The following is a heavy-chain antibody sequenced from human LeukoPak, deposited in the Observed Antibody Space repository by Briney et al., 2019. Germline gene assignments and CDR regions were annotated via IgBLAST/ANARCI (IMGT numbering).Heavy chain of an antibody. CDR2: FDPEDGET. D-gene: IGHD5-12*01. V-gene: IGHV1-24*01. CDR1: GYTLTELS. CDR3: ARGGYGGSYYYYYMDV. J-gene: IGHJ6*03. Sequence: ASVKVSCKVSGYTLTELSMHWVRQAPGKGLEWMGGFDPEDGETIYAQKFQGRVTMTEDTSTDTAYMELSSLRSEDTAVYYCARGGYGGSYYYYYMDVWGKGTTVTVSS.